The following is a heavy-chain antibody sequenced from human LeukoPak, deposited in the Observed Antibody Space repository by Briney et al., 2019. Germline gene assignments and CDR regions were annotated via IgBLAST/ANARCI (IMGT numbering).Heavy chain of an antibody. CDR2: VSTSGTT. CDR1: GGYISTYY. CDR3: ARGSYYDTLTGYYRGSFDS. D-gene: IGHD3-9*01. Sequence: SETLSLTCTVSGGYISTYYWSWIRQPAEKGLEWIGRVSTSGTTQYNPSFKSRVTMSVVTSSNQLSLKLSSVTAADTAVYYCARGSYYDTLTGYYRGSFDSWGQGTLVTVSS. V-gene: IGHV4-4*07. J-gene: IGHJ4*02.